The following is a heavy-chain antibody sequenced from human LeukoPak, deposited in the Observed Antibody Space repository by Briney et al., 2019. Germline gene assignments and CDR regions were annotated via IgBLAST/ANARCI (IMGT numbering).Heavy chain of an antibody. CDR3: ARVARYCSSTSCYSAGDYYYYGMDV. D-gene: IGHD2-2*01. J-gene: IGHJ6*04. CDR2: ISGSGGST. CDR1: GFTFSSYA. V-gene: IGHV3-23*01. Sequence: GGSLRLSCAASGFTFSSYAMSWVRQAPGKGLEWVSAISGSGGSTYYADSVKGRFTISRDNAKNSLYLQMNSLRAEDTAVYYCARVARYCSSTSCYSAGDYYYYGMDVWGKGTTVTVSS.